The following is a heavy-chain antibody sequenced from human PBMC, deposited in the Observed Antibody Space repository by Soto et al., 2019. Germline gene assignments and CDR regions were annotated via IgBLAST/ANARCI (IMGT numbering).Heavy chain of an antibody. Sequence: QVQLVQSGAEVKKPGASVKVSCKASGYTFTSYGISWVRQAPGQGLEWMGWISAHKGHTKYAQKLQGRATKTTDTPTRSAYMEPRSLRSYDTAVYYCAREPNYFDYWGQGALVTLSS. CDR2: ISAHKGHT. V-gene: IGHV1-18*01. CDR1: GYTFTSYG. J-gene: IGHJ4*02. CDR3: AREPNYFDY.